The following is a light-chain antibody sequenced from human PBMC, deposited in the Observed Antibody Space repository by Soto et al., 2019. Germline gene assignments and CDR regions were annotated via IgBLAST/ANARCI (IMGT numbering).Light chain of an antibody. Sequence: EIVLTQSPATLSLSPGERATLSCRASQSVRSYLAWYQQKPGQAPRLLIYDASNRATGIPARFSGSGSGTDFTLTISNPEPEDFAVYYCQQRSNWPTFGQGTKVEIK. CDR1: QSVRSY. CDR2: DAS. J-gene: IGKJ1*01. CDR3: QQRSNWPT. V-gene: IGKV3-11*01.